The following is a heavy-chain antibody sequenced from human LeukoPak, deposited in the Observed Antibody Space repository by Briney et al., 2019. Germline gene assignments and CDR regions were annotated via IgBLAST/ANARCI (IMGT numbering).Heavy chain of an antibody. CDR3: ARNPSGYWEENYFDY. CDR2: IYYSGST. V-gene: IGHV4-39*07. Sequence: SETLSLTCTVSGGSISSYYWGWIRQPPGKGLEWIGSIYYSGSTYYNPSLKSRVTISVDTSKNQFSLKLSSVTAADTAVYYCARNPSGYWEENYFDYWGQGTLVTVSS. D-gene: IGHD3-22*01. J-gene: IGHJ4*02. CDR1: GGSISSYY.